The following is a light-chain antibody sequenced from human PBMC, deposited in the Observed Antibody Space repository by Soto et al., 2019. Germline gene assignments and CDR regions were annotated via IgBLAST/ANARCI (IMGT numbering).Light chain of an antibody. Sequence: DLQMTQSPSSLSASVGDRVTITCRASQSISSFLNWYQQKPGKAPKLLIYAASSLQSGVPSWFSGSGSGTDFTLTISSLQPEDFATYYCQQSYSLPYSFGQGTKLEIK. CDR3: QQSYSLPYS. CDR2: AAS. CDR1: QSISSF. V-gene: IGKV1-39*01. J-gene: IGKJ2*03.